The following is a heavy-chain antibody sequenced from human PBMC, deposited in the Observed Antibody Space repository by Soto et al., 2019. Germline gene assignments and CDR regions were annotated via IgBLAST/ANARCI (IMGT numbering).Heavy chain of an antibody. V-gene: IGHV3-72*01. Sequence: PGKGFEWFGLCRGKGSAYTTEYAASLKGRFTISREDLKNSVYLQMNSLQTEYTAMYYCAVDTVGTGSYWGQGTLVTV. CDR3: AVDTVGTGSY. J-gene: IGHJ4*02. CDR2: CRGKGSAYTT. D-gene: IGHD5-12*01.